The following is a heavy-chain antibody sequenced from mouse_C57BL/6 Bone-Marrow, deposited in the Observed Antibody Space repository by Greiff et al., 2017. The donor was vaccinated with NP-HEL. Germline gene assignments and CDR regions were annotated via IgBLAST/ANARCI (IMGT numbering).Heavy chain of an antibody. V-gene: IGHV1-50*01. J-gene: IGHJ2*01. D-gene: IGHD2-2*01. Sequence: QVQLQQSGAELVKPGASVKLSCKASGYTFTSYWMQWVKQRPGQGLEWIGEIDPSDSYTNYNQKFKGKATLTVDTSSSTAYMQLSSLTSEDSAVYYCATYGYDKDYYFDYWGQGTTLTVSS. CDR2: IDPSDSYT. CDR1: GYTFTSYW. CDR3: ATYGYDKDYYFDY.